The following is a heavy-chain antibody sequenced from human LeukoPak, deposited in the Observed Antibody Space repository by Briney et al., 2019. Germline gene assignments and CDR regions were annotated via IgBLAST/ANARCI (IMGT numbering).Heavy chain of an antibody. CDR3: VRGTDCSATTCYPLSAFDY. Sequence: GGSLRLTCVASGFIFSDFGMNWVRQVPGKGLEWVAFISSRGTSTFYAESVTGRFTISRDTGKKSLDLQMTSLRVEDTAAYYCVRGTDCSATTCYPLSAFDYWGQGTLVTVSS. CDR2: ISSRGTST. J-gene: IGHJ4*02. V-gene: IGHV3-21*04. CDR1: GFIFSDFG. D-gene: IGHD2-2*01.